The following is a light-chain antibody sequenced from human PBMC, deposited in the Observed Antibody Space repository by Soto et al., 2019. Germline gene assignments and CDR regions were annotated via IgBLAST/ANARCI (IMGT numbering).Light chain of an antibody. CDR3: QQYGSSSWT. Sequence: EIVLTQSPGTLSLSPGERATLSCRASQSVSSNYLAWYQQKPGQAPRLLIYGASSRATGIPDRFSGSGSGTDFTLTISRREPEDFVVYYCQQYGSSSWTFGQGTKVEIK. CDR2: GAS. J-gene: IGKJ1*01. CDR1: QSVSSNY. V-gene: IGKV3-20*01.